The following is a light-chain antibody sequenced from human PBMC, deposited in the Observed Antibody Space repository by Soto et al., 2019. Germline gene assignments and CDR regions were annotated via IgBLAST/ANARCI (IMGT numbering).Light chain of an antibody. V-gene: IGLV2-23*01. Sequence: QSVLTQPASVSGSPGHSITISCTGTSSDVGSYNLVSWYQQHPGKAHKLMIYEGSKRPSGVSNRFSGSKSGNTASLTISGLQAEDEADYYCCSYAGSSTVVFGGGTKVTVL. J-gene: IGLJ2*01. CDR1: SSDVGSYNL. CDR3: CSYAGSSTVV. CDR2: EGS.